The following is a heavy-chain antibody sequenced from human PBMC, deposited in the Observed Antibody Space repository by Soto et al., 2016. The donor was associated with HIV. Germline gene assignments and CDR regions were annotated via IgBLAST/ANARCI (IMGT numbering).Heavy chain of an antibody. V-gene: IGHV3-15*01. J-gene: IGHJ4*02. CDR3: ATAPFLGY. D-gene: IGHD2-15*01. CDR1: GFNFNNAW. CDR2: IRSKSGGGTT. Sequence: EVKLVESGGDLVKPGGSLRLSCAASGFNFNNAWMSWVRQAPGKGLEWVAHIRSKSGGGTTDYAASVNGRFVVSRDDSRNTVSLQMDRLKIEDTAIYYCATAPFLGYWGRGTLVTVSS.